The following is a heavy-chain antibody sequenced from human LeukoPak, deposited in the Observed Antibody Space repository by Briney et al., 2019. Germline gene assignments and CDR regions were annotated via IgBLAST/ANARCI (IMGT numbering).Heavy chain of an antibody. CDR3: ARSPYDILTGSEYYFDY. V-gene: IGHV3-30-3*01. CDR1: GFTFSSYA. Sequence: GRSLRLSCAASGFTFSSYAMHWVRQAPGKGLEWVAVISYDGSNKYYADSVKGRFTISRDNSKNTLYLQMNSLRAEDTAVYYWARSPYDILTGSEYYFDYWGQGTLVTVSS. CDR2: ISYDGSNK. J-gene: IGHJ4*02. D-gene: IGHD3-9*01.